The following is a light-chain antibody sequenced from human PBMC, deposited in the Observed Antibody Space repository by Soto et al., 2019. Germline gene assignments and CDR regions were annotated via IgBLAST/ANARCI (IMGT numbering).Light chain of an antibody. Sequence: EIVMTQSPVTLSVSPGERATLSCRASQSVSSDLAWYQQKRGQAPRLLIYGASTRAIGIPVRFSGSGSGTEFTLTISSLQSEAFAVYYCQQYNKWPRTFGQGTKADIK. V-gene: IGKV3-15*01. CDR3: QQYNKWPRT. J-gene: IGKJ1*01. CDR1: QSVSSD. CDR2: GAS.